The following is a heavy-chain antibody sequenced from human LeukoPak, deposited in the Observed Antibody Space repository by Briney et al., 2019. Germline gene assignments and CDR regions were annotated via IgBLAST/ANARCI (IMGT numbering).Heavy chain of an antibody. J-gene: IGHJ4*02. V-gene: IGHV7-4-1*02. Sequence: GASVKVSCKASGYTFTNYGINWVRQAPGQGLEWMGWINTNTGNPTYAQGFTGRFVFSLDTSVSTAYLQISSLKAEDTAAYYCARDWSGSGLVGFYWGQGTLVTVSS. CDR3: ARDWSGSGLVGFY. D-gene: IGHD1-26*01. CDR2: INTNTGNP. CDR1: GYTFTNYG.